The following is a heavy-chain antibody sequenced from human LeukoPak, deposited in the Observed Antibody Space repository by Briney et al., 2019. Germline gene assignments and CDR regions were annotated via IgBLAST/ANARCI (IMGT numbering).Heavy chain of an antibody. CDR3: ARGEPDYGEGVFVY. Sequence: GGSLRLSCAASGFTFTDYYMSWVRPAPGKGLEWVTYISSSGSTIYYADSVKGRFTISRDNAKNSLYLQMNSLRDEDTAVYYRARGEPDYGEGVFVYWGQGTLVSVSS. CDR1: GFTFTDYY. D-gene: IGHD4-17*01. V-gene: IGHV3-11*04. CDR2: ISSSGSTI. J-gene: IGHJ4*02.